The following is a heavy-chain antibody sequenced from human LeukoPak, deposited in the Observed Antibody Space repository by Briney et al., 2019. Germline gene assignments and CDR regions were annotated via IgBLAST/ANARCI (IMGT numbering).Heavy chain of an antibody. CDR1: GFTFSSYE. V-gene: IGHV3-48*03. J-gene: IGHJ4*02. CDR2: ISSTGSTI. D-gene: IGHD3/OR15-3a*01. CDR3: ARVDYYFHVLLGGDY. Sequence: PGGSLRLSCAASGFTFSSYEMNWVRQAPGKGLEWVSYISSTGSTIYYADSVKGRFTISRDNAKNSLYLQMNSLRAEDTAVYYCARVDYYFHVLLGGDYWGQGTLVTVSS.